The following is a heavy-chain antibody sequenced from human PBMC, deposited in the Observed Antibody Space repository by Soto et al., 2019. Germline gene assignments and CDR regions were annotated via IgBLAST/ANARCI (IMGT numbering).Heavy chain of an antibody. CDR1: GFTFSAFH. CDR2: IRSRVNGHTT. Sequence: EMQLVESGGGLVRPGESLQLSCAASGFTFSAFHIHWVRRASGKGLEWVGRIRSRVNGHTTAYGASVTGRFTISRDDSRNVAYLQMTGLKIEDTAVYYCTRQSTEGYSKNYWFATWGQGTLVTVSS. D-gene: IGHD4-4*01. J-gene: IGHJ5*02. CDR3: TRQSTEGYSKNYWFAT. V-gene: IGHV3-73*02.